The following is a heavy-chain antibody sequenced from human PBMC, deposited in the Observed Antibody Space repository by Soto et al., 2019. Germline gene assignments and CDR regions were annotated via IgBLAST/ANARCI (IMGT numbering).Heavy chain of an antibody. CDR1: GVTFSSYG. V-gene: IGHV3-30*18. CDR2: ISYDGSNK. J-gene: IGHJ6*02. D-gene: IGHD4-4*01. CDR3: AKVYGNLYSYGMNV. Sequence: PGGSLRLSCAASGVTFSSYGMHWVRQAPGKGLEWVAVISYDGSNKYYADSVKGRFTISRDNSKNTLYLQMNSLRAEDTAVYYCAKVYGNLYSYGMNVWAQGPRVTVSS.